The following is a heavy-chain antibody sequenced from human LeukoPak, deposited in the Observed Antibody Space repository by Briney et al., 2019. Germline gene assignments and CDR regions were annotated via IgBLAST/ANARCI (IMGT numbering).Heavy chain of an antibody. J-gene: IGHJ4*02. CDR3: ARTPIDLYYFDY. V-gene: IGHV1-69*04. Sequence: GASVKVSCKASGGTFSSYAISWVRRAPGQGLEWMGRIIPILGIANYAQKFQGRVTITADKSTSTAHMELSSLRSEDTAVYYCARTPIDLYYFDYWGQGTLVTVSS. CDR1: GGTFSSYA. CDR2: IIPILGIA.